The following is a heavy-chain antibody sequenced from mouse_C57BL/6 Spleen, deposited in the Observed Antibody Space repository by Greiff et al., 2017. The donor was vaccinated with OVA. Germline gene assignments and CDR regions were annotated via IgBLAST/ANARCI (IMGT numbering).Heavy chain of an antibody. CDR1: GYTFTSYW. CDR3: ARYDYSNLGAMDY. D-gene: IGHD2-5*01. Sequence: QVQLQQPGAELVKPGASVKMSCKASGYTFTSYWITWVKQRPGQGLEWIGDIYPGSGSPNYNEKFKSKATLTVDTSSSTAYMQLSSLTSEDSAVYYCARYDYSNLGAMDYWGQGTSVTVSS. V-gene: IGHV1-55*01. CDR2: IYPGSGSP. J-gene: IGHJ4*01.